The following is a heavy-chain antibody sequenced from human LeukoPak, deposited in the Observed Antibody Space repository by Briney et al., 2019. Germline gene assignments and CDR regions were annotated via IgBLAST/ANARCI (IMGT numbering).Heavy chain of an antibody. CDR1: RFTFSFYS. D-gene: IGHD6-13*01. CDR2: ISSSSDYI. CDR3: AAEASSGTFSLDY. V-gene: IGHV3-21*01. Sequence: KTGGSLRLSCAASRFTFSFYSMTWVRQAPGKGLKWVSSISSSSDYIYYADSVKGRFTISRANAKNSLYLQMNSLRAEDTALYYCAAEASSGTFSLDYWGQGTLVTVSS. J-gene: IGHJ4*02.